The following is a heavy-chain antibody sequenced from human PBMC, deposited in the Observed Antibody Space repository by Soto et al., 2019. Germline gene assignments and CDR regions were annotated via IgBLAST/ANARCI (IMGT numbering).Heavy chain of an antibody. D-gene: IGHD1-26*01. CDR1: GGSISSYY. V-gene: IGHV4-59*01. CDR2: IYYSGST. J-gene: IGHJ4*02. CDR3: ARSERSYSDFDY. Sequence: SETLSLTCTVSGGSISSYYWSWIRQPPGKGLEWIGYIYYSGSTNYNPSLKSRVTISVDTSKNQFSLKLSSVTAADTAVYYCARSERSYSDFDYWGQGTLVTVSS.